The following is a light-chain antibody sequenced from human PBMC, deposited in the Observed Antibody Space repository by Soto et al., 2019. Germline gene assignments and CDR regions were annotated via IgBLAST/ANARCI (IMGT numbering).Light chain of an antibody. J-gene: IGLJ3*02. V-gene: IGLV1-51*01. CDR1: SSNIGNNY. CDR3: GTWDSSLTAAV. CDR2: DNY. Sequence: QPVLTQPPSVSAAPGQKVTISCFGSSSNIGNNYVSWYQQLPGTAPKLLIYDNYKRPSGIPDRFSGSKSGTSATLGITGLQTGDEAGYYCGTWDSSLTAAVFGGGTKLTVL.